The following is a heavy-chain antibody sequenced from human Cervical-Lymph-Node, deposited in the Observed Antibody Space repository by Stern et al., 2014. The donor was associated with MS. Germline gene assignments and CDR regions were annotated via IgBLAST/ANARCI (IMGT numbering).Heavy chain of an antibody. V-gene: IGHV1-46*01. J-gene: IGHJ6*02. CDR1: GYTFTSYY. D-gene: IGHD1-14*01. CDR3: ARDPDPWVYYYYGMDV. Sequence: QVQLVQSGAEVKKPGASVKVSCKASGYTFTSYYMHWVRQAPGQGLEWMGIIKPSGGSTSYAQKFQGRVTMTRDTSTSTVYMELSSLRSEDTAVYYCARDPDPWVYYYYGMDVWGQGTTVTVSS. CDR2: IKPSGGST.